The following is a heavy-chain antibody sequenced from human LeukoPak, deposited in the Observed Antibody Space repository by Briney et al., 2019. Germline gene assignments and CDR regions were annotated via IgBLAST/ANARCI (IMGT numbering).Heavy chain of an antibody. CDR1: GGTFSSYA. J-gene: IGHJ6*03. CDR2: IIPIFGTA. Sequence: ASVKVSCKASGGTFSSYAISWVRQAPGQGLEWMGGIIPIFGTANYAQKFQGRVTITADKSTSTAYMELSSLRSEDTAVYYCATRGVEPYYYYMDVWGKGTTVTVSS. D-gene: IGHD3-10*01. V-gene: IGHV1-69*06. CDR3: ATRGVEPYYYYMDV.